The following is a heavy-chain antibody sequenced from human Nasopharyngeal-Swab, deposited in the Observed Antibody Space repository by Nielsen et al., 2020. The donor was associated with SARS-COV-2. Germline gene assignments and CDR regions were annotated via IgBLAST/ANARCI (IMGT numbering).Heavy chain of an antibody. V-gene: IGHV3-21*01. J-gene: IGHJ4*02. CDR1: GITFSRYA. CDR2: ISSSSSYI. CDR3: ARPPGYCSGGSCYS. D-gene: IGHD2-15*01. Sequence: GESLKISCAASGITFSRYAMAWVRQAPGKVLEWVSSISSSSSYIYYADSVKGRFTISRDNAKNSLYLQMNSLRAEDTAVYYCARPPGYCSGGSCYSWGQGTLVTVSS.